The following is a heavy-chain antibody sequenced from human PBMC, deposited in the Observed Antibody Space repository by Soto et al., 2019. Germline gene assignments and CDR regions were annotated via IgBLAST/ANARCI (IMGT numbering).Heavy chain of an antibody. CDR1: GFTFSDYF. Sequence: GGSLRLSXAASGFTFSDYFMSWIRQAPGKGLEWVSFISGSSDNIKYADSVKGRFTISRDNAKSSLYLQMNSLRAEDTAVYYCVRDSARIVVVPRVDGDNWLDPWGQGTLVTVSS. D-gene: IGHD2-2*01. CDR3: VRDSARIVVVPRVDGDNWLDP. CDR2: ISGSSDNI. V-gene: IGHV3-11*06. J-gene: IGHJ5*02.